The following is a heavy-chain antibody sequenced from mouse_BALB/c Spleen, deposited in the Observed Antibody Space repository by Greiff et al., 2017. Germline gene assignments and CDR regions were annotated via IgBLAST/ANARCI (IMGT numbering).Heavy chain of an antibody. D-gene: IGHD2-4*01. CDR3: ARDGGLRYYFDY. J-gene: IGHJ2*01. V-gene: IGHV1-82*01. CDR1: GYAFSSSW. Sequence: VQLQQSGPELVKPGASVKISCKASGYAFSSSWMNWVKQRPGQGLEWIGRIYPGDGDTNYNGKFKGKATLTADKSSSTAYMQLSSLTSVDSAVYFCARDGGLRYYFDYWGQGTTLTVSS. CDR2: IYPGDGDT.